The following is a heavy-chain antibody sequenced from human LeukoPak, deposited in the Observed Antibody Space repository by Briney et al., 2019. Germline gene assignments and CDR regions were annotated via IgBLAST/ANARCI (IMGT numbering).Heavy chain of an antibody. Sequence: GASVKVSCKASGYTFTGYYMHWVRQAPGQGLEWMGWINPNSGGTNYAQKFQGRVTMTRDTSISTAYMELSRLRSDDTAVYYCARVGGFWNYEENWFDPWGQGTLVTVSS. V-gene: IGHV1-2*02. J-gene: IGHJ5*02. CDR2: INPNSGGT. CDR3: ARVGGFWNYEENWFDP. CDR1: GYTFTGYY. D-gene: IGHD1-7*01.